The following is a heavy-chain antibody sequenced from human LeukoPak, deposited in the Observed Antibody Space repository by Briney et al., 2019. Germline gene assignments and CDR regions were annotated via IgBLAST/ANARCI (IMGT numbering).Heavy chain of an antibody. J-gene: IGHJ5*02. CDR1: GGSISSYY. Sequence: SETLSLTCTVSGGSISSYYWSWIRQPPGKGLEWIGYIYYSGSTNYNPSLKSRVTISVDTSKNQLSLKLSSVTAADTAVYYCARHLLWFGELRRILNWFDPWGQGTLITVSS. CDR2: IYYSGST. CDR3: ARHLLWFGELRRILNWFDP. D-gene: IGHD3-10*01. V-gene: IGHV4-59*08.